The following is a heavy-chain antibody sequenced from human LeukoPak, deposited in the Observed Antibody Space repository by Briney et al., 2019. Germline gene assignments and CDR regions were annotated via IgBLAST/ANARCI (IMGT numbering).Heavy chain of an antibody. CDR2: IYYSGST. J-gene: IGHJ5*02. CDR3: ARGGYYGSGNDFRFDP. CDR1: GGSISSSSYY. D-gene: IGHD3-10*01. V-gene: IGHV4-39*07. Sequence: PSETLSLTCTVSGGSISSSSYYWGWIRQPPGKGLEWIGNIYYSGSTSYNPSLKSRVTISVDTSKNQFSLKLSSVTAADTAIYYCARGGYYGSGNDFRFDPWGQGTLVTVSS.